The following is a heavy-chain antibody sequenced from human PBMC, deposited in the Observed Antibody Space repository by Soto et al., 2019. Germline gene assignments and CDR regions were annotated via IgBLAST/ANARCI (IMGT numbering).Heavy chain of an antibody. CDR3: AQRLSATWSFDF. J-gene: IGHJ4*02. Sequence: SGRTLVNPTQTLTLTCSFSGFSLSTSGVGVGWIRQPPGKALEWLALIYGNDDKRYSPSLKSRLTITRDTSKNQVVLTMANMDPVDTATYYCAQRLSATWSFDFWGQGTLVTVSS. D-gene: IGHD2-8*02. V-gene: IGHV2-5*01. CDR1: GFSLSTSGVG. CDR2: IYGNDDK.